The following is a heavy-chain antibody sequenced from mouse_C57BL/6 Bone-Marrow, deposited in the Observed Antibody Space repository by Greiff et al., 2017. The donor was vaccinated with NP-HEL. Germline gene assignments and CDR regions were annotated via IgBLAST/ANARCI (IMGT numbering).Heavy chain of an antibody. D-gene: IGHD1-1*01. Sequence: VQLKESGAELVKPGASVKISCKASGYAFSSYWMNWVKERPGKGLEWIGQIYPGDGDTKYNGKFKGKATLTADKSSSTAYMQVSSLTSEDSAVYFCARGDYGSSRFGYAMDYWGQGISVTVSS. CDR3: ARGDYGSSRFGYAMDY. CDR1: GYAFSSYW. J-gene: IGHJ4*01. CDR2: IYPGDGDT. V-gene: IGHV1-80*01.